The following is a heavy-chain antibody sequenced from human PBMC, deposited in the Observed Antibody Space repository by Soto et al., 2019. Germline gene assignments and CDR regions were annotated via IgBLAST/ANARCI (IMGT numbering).Heavy chain of an antibody. CDR2: IYYIGST. J-gene: IGHJ3*02. CDR1: GGSISSYY. CDR3: ARFYMVRGVMGAFDI. V-gene: IGHV4-59*12. Sequence: SETLSLTCTVSGGSISSYYWSWIRQPPGKGLEWIGYIYYIGSTYYNPSLKSRVSISVDTSKNQFSLKLSSVTAADTAVYYCARFYMVRGVMGAFDIWGQGTMVTV. D-gene: IGHD3-10*01.